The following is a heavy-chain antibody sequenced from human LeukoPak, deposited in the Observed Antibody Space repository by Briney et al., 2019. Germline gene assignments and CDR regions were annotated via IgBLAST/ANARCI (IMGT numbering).Heavy chain of an antibody. V-gene: IGHV4-39*01. D-gene: IGHD3-16*02. CDR1: GGSISSSSYY. CDR2: IYYSGST. CDR3: ARGGWITFGGVIVQYYFDY. J-gene: IGHJ4*02. Sequence: SETLSLTCTVSGGSISSSSYYWGWIRQPPGKGLEWIGSIYYSGSTYYNPSLKSRVTISVDTSKNQFSLKLSSVTAADTAVYYCARGGWITFGGVIVQYYFDYWGQGTLVTVSS.